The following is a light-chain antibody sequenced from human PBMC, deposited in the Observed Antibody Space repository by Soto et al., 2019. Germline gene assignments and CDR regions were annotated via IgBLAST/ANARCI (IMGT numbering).Light chain of an antibody. CDR1: QSVSSSY. V-gene: IGKV3-20*01. J-gene: IGKJ5*01. CDR2: GAS. CDR3: QQYGSSFT. Sequence: EIVLTQSPGTLSLSPGERATLSCRASQSVSSSYFAWYQQKPGQAPRLLIYGASSRTTGIPDRFSGSGSGTVFTLTISRLEPEDFAVYYCQQYGSSFTFGQGTRLEIK.